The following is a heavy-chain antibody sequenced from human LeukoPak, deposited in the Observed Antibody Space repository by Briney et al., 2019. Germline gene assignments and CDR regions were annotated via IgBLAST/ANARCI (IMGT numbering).Heavy chain of an antibody. D-gene: IGHD1-26*01. CDR1: GFAFSSYA. Sequence: GGSLRLSCAASGFAFSSYAMHWVRQAPGKGLEWVAVISYDGSNKYYADSVKGRFTISRDNSKNTLYLQMNSLRAEDTAVYYCARDGVGATELDYYYYGMDVWGQGTTVTVSS. J-gene: IGHJ6*02. CDR2: ISYDGSNK. CDR3: ARDGVGATELDYYYYGMDV. V-gene: IGHV3-30-3*01.